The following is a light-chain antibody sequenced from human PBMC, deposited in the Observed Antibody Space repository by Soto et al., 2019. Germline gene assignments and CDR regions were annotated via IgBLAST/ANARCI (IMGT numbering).Light chain of an antibody. CDR2: GAS. CDR1: QSVSSIY. J-gene: IGKJ1*01. V-gene: IGKV3-20*01. CDR3: QQYGSSTWT. Sequence: EIVLTQSPGTLSLSPGERATLSCRASQSVSSIYLAWYQQKPGQAPRLLIYGASSRATGIPDRFSGSGTGTDFPLTIRRLEPEDVAVYYCQQYGSSTWTLGQGTKVEI.